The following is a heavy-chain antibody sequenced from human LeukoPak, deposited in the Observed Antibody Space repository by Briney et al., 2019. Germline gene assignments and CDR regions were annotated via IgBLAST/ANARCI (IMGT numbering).Heavy chain of an antibody. J-gene: IGHJ6*03. CDR1: GYTFTSYD. CDR2: MNPNSGNT. CDR3: ARGIALYYYYYMDV. V-gene: IGHV1-8*03. Sequence: ASVKVSCKASGYTFTSYDINWVRQATGQGLEWMGWMNPNSGNTGYAQKFQGRVTITWNTSISTAYMELSSLRSEDTAVYYCARGIALYYYYYMDVWGKGTTVTVSS.